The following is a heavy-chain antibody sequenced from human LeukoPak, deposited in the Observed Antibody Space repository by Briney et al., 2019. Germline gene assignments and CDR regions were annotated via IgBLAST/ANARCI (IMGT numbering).Heavy chain of an antibody. V-gene: IGHV4-39*07. Sequence: PSETLSLTCTVSGDSLRSTTYYWGWIRQPPGKGLEWIGSVYYSGSTYYNPSLKSRVTISVDTSKNQFSLNLSSVTAADTAVYYCARDAYNYGGRTHPYYFDYWGQGTLVTVSS. J-gene: IGHJ4*02. CDR3: ARDAYNYGGRTHPYYFDY. CDR1: GDSLRSTTYY. D-gene: IGHD5-18*01. CDR2: VYYSGST.